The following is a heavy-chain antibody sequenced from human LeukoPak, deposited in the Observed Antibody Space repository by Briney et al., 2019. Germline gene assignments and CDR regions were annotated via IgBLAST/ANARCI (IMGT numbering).Heavy chain of an antibody. D-gene: IGHD6-19*01. Sequence: ASVKVSCKASGYTFTSYYMHWVRQAPGQGLEWMGIINPSGGSTSYAQKFQGRVTMTRDTSISTAYMELSRLRSDDTAVYYCARGLTPGIAVAGTYYWGQGTLVTVSS. J-gene: IGHJ4*02. CDR1: GYTFTSYY. V-gene: IGHV1-46*01. CDR2: INPSGGST. CDR3: ARGLTPGIAVAGTYY.